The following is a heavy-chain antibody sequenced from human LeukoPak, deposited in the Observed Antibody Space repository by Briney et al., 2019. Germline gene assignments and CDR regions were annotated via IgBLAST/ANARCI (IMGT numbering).Heavy chain of an antibody. CDR1: GFTVSSNY. D-gene: IGHD6-19*01. V-gene: IGHV3-53*01. CDR2: IYTGGNT. J-gene: IGHJ4*02. Sequence: PGGSLRLSCAASGFTVSSNYMSWVRQAPGKGLEWVSVIYTGGNTYYADSVKGRFTISRDNSKNTLYLQMNSLRAEDTAVYYCAKWRIAVAGAEDYWGQGTLVTVSS. CDR3: AKWRIAVAGAEDY.